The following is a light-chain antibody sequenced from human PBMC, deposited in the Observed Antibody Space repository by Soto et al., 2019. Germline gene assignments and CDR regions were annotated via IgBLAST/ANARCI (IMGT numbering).Light chain of an antibody. Sequence: QLVLTQSPSASASLGASVKLTCTLSSGHSNYAIAWHQQQSEKGPRHQMKLNGDGSHSKGDRIPDPFSGSGSGAERYLTISSLQSEDEADYYCQTWGSGIVVFGGGTKVTVL. CDR1: SGHSNYA. V-gene: IGLV4-69*01. J-gene: IGLJ2*01. CDR3: QTWGSGIVV. CDR2: LNGDGSH.